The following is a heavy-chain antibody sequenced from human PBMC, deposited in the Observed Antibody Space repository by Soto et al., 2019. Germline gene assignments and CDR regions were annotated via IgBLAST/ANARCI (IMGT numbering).Heavy chain of an antibody. CDR1: GGSISSYY. Sequence: PSETLSLTCTVSGGSISSYYWSWIRQPPRKGLEWIGYIYYSGSTNYNPSLKSRVTISVDTSKNQFSLKLSSVTAADTAVYYCARYRGGSFYFDYWGQGTLVTVSS. D-gene: IGHD1-26*01. V-gene: IGHV4-59*01. CDR2: IYYSGST. J-gene: IGHJ4*02. CDR3: ARYRGGSFYFDY.